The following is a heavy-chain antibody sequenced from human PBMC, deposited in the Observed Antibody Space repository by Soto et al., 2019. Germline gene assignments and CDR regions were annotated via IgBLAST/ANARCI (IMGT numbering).Heavy chain of an antibody. CDR3: ARVIVGANPSLDP. Sequence: GGSLRLSCAASGFTFSNYGMSWVRQAPGKGLEWVSAVSDNGGRTRYADSVKGRFTISRDNSQNTLYLQMLSLRSDDTAVYYCARVIVGANPSLDPWGQGTLVTVSS. D-gene: IGHD1-26*01. CDR2: VSDNGGRT. J-gene: IGHJ5*02. V-gene: IGHV3-23*01. CDR1: GFTFSNYG.